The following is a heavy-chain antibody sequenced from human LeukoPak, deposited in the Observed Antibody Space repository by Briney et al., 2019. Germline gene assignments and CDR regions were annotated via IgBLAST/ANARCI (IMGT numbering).Heavy chain of an antibody. CDR2: ISSSGSTI. J-gene: IGHJ6*02. Sequence: GGSLRLSCAASGFTFSDYYMSWIRQAPGKGLGWVSYISSSGSTIYYADSVKGRFTISRDNAKNSLYLQMNSLRAEDTAVYYCARDRVVVVPAAISYYYYYYGMDVWGQGTTVTVSS. CDR3: ARDRVVVVPAAISYYYYYYGMDV. CDR1: GFTFSDYY. D-gene: IGHD2-2*02. V-gene: IGHV3-11*01.